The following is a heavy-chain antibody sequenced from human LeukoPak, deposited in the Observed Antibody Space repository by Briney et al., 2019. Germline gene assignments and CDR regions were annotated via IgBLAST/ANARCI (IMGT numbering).Heavy chain of an antibody. V-gene: IGHV4-59*01. CDR1: GGSISSYY. Sequence: PSETLSLTCTVSGGSISSYYWSWIRQPPGQGLEWIGYIYYSGSTNYNPSLKSRVTISVDTSKNQFSLKLSSVTAADTAVYYCARAVKYYYDSSGYPKWFDPWGQGTLVTVSS. D-gene: IGHD3-22*01. CDR2: IYYSGST. J-gene: IGHJ5*02. CDR3: ARAVKYYYDSSGYPKWFDP.